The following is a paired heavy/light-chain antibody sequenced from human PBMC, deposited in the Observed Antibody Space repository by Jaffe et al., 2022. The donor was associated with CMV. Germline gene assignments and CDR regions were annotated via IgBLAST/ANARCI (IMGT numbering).Light chain of an antibody. Sequence: DIQMTQSPSSLSASVGDRVAITCRASQSISNNLNWYQHKQGKAPKLLIYAASTLQSGVPSRFSGSGSATDFTLTISSLQPEDFATYYCQQSYSSPRTFGQGTKVEIK. CDR1: QSISNN. V-gene: IGKV1-39*01. CDR2: AAS. CDR3: QQSYSSPRT. J-gene: IGKJ1*01.
Heavy chain of an antibody. D-gene: IGHD6-19*01. CDR2: INHSGTT. J-gene: IGHJ6*03. V-gene: IGHV4-34*01. CDR3: ARSTFVGSVWRYPGPKYYYYMDV. Sequence: QVQLQQWGAGLLKPSETLSLTCAVYGGSFSGYYWSWIRQPPEKGLEWIGEINHSGTTKDNPSLKSRVTMSVDTSKNQVSLKLNSVTAADTAVYYCARSTFVGSVWRYPGPKYYYYMDVWGEGTTVTVSS. CDR1: GGSFSGYY.